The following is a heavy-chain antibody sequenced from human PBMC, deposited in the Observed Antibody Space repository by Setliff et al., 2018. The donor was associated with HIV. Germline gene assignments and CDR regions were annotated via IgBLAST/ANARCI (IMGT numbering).Heavy chain of an antibody. D-gene: IGHD2-15*01. V-gene: IGHV1-69*05. CDR2: IIPIFGTA. CDR1: GGTFSSYA. J-gene: IGHJ6*03. Sequence: ASVKVSCKASGGTFSSYAISWVRQAPGQGLEWMGGIIPIFGTANYAQKFQGRITMTTDTSIATAYMELRGLTSDDTAIYYCARDRGHCSGGYCYRPLLYYFYYMDVWGKGATVTVSS. CDR3: ARDRGHCSGGYCYRPLLYYFYYMDV.